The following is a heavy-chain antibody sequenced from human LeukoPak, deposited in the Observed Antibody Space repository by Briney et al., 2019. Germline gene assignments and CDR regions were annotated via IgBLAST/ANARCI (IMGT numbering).Heavy chain of an antibody. V-gene: IGHV1-2*02. CDR1: GYTFTGYY. D-gene: IGHD3-10*01. CDR2: INPNTGDT. CDR3: SRYYRYFDY. J-gene: IGHJ4*02. Sequence: APVKVSCKASGYTFTGYYVRWVRQAPGQGLEWMGWINPNTGDTNYAQKFQGRVTMTRDTSTNTAYMDLSGLRSDDTAVYYCSRYYRYFDYWGQGTLVTVSS.